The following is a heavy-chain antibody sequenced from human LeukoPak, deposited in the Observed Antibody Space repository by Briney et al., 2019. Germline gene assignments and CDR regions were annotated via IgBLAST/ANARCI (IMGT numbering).Heavy chain of an antibody. CDR2: IKQVGSEK. J-gene: IGHJ3*02. V-gene: IGHV3-7*02. D-gene: IGHD6-6*01. Sequence: VGSLRLSCAASGFTSSRYWMTWVRPAPGKGLERVANIKQVGSEKYYVDPVKVRFTISRDNAKISLYLQVISLRAEDTAVYYCARGPSIAARYDAFDIWGQGTMVTVSS. CDR3: ARGPSIAARYDAFDI. CDR1: GFTSSRYW.